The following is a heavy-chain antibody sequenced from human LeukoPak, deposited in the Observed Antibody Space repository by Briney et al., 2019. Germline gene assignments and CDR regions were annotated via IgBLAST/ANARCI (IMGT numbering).Heavy chain of an antibody. CDR3: ASHTA. CDR1: GGSISRGGNS. D-gene: IGHD5-18*01. V-gene: IGHV4-30-4*07. CDR2: IYYSGST. Sequence: SETLSLTCAVSGGSISRGGNSWSWIRQPPGKGLEWIGYIYYSGSTYYNPSLKSRVTISVDTSKNQFSPKLSSVTAADTAVYYCASHTAWGQGTMVTVSS. J-gene: IGHJ3*01.